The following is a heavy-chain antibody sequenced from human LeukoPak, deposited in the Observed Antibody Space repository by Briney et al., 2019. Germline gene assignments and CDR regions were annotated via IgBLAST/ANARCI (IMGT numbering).Heavy chain of an antibody. Sequence: GRSLRLSCAASGFTFSSYGMHWVRQAPGKGLEWVAVISYDGSNKYYADSVKGRFTISRDNSKNTLYLQMNSLRAEDTAVYYCAKDSHPRSAHYYGSGSYEDYWGQGTLVTVSS. J-gene: IGHJ4*02. D-gene: IGHD3-10*01. V-gene: IGHV3-30*18. CDR1: GFTFSSYG. CDR2: ISYDGSNK. CDR3: AKDSHPRSAHYYGSGSYEDY.